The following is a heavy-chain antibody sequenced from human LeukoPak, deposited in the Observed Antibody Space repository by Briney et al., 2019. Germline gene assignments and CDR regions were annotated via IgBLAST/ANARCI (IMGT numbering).Heavy chain of an antibody. CDR3: ARKGSSGWYDPLYFDY. D-gene: IGHD6-19*01. J-gene: IGHJ4*02. CDR1: GGSISSSSYY. V-gene: IGHV4-39*01. CDR2: IYYSGST. Sequence: SETLSLTCTVSGGSISSSSYYWGWIRQPPGKGLEWIGSIYYSGSTYYSPSLKSRVTISVDTSKNQFSLKLSSVTAADTAVYYRARKGSSGWYDPLYFDYWGQGTLVTVSS.